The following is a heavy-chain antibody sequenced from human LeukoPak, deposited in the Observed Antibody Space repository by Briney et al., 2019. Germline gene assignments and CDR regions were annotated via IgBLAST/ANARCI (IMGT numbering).Heavy chain of an antibody. J-gene: IGHJ3*02. CDR3: ARDLINIVGVVAATGGDAFDI. CDR1: GYTFTGYY. Sequence: ASVKVSCKASGYTFTGYYMHWVRQAPGQGLEWMGWINPNSGGTNYAQKFQGRVTMTRDTSISTAYMELSRLRSDDTAVYYCARDLINIVGVVAATGGDAFDIWGQGTMVTVSS. CDR2: INPNSGGT. D-gene: IGHD2-15*01. V-gene: IGHV1-2*02.